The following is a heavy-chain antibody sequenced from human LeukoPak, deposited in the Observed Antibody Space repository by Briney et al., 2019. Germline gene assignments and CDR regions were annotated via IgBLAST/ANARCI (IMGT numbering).Heavy chain of an antibody. CDR2: INHSGST. CDR1: GGSFSGYY. Sequence: NASETLSLTCAVYGGSFSGYYWSWIRQPPGKGLEWIGEINHSGSTNYNPSLKSRVTISVDTSKNQFSLKLSSVTAADTAVYYCARDPYYYGSGSTFDYWGQGTLVTVSS. CDR3: ARDPYYYGSGSTFDY. D-gene: IGHD3-10*01. J-gene: IGHJ4*02. V-gene: IGHV4-34*01.